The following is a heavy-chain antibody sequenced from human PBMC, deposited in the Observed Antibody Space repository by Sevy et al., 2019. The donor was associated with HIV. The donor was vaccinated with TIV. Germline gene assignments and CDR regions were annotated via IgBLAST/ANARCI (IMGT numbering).Heavy chain of an antibody. CDR2: ISGSGRST. CDR3: AKGYCSGGSCPRDYYYYGMDV. CDR1: GFTFTSYA. J-gene: IGHJ6*02. D-gene: IGHD2-15*01. V-gene: IGHV3-23*01. Sequence: GGSLRLSCAASGFTFTSYAMNWVRQAPGKGLDWVSSISGSGRSTYYADSVEGRFTISRDNSKNTCSLQMNSLRADDTAVYYCAKGYCSGGSCPRDYYYYGMDVWGQGTTVTVSS.